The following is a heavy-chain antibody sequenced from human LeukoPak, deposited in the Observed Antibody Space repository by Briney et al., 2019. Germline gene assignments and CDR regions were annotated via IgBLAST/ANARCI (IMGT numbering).Heavy chain of an antibody. V-gene: IGHV1-46*01. CDR1: GYIFTSYQ. J-gene: IGHJ4*02. Sequence: ASVKVSCKASGYIFTSYQMHWVRQAPGQGLEEMGAVNPSCGITTYAQKFQGRVTMTRDTSTSTVYMALSGLIPEDTSVYYCARGGYRRPIFDYWGQGTLVTVSS. CDR2: VNPSCGIT. D-gene: IGHD5-12*01. CDR3: ARGGYRRPIFDY.